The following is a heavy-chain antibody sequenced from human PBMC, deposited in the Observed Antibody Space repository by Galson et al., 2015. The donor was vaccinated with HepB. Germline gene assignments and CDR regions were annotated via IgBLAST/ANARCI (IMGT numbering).Heavy chain of an antibody. Sequence: SLRLSCAASGFTFSSYGMHWVRQAPGKGLEWVAVISYDGSNKYYADSVKGRFTISRDNSKNTLYLQMNSLRAEDTAVYYCAKEVGLYYDFNYYMDVWGKGTTVTVSS. CDR1: GFTFSSYG. CDR2: ISYDGSNK. J-gene: IGHJ6*03. CDR3: AKEVGLYYDFNYYMDV. D-gene: IGHD3-3*01. V-gene: IGHV3-30*18.